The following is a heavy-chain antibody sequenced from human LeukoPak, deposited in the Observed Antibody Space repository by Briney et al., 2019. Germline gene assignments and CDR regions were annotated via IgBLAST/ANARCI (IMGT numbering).Heavy chain of an antibody. Sequence: PSETLYLTCTVSGGSISSYYWSWIRQPPGKGLEWIGYIYYSGSTNYNPSLKSRVTISVDTSKNQFSLKLSSVTAADTAVYYGARDPRYCTNGVCYSGIDYWGQGTLVTVSS. CDR3: ARDPRYCTNGVCYSGIDY. V-gene: IGHV4-59*01. J-gene: IGHJ4*02. CDR1: GGSISSYY. D-gene: IGHD2-8*01. CDR2: IYYSGST.